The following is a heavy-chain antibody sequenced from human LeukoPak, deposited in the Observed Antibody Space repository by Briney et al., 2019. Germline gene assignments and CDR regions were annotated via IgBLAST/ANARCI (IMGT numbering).Heavy chain of an antibody. Sequence: ASVKVSCKASGYTFTSYYMHWVRQAPGQGLEWMGIINPSGGSTSYAQKFQGRVTMTRDTSTSTVYMELSSLRSEDTAVYYCARDRAPHGYCSSTSCPFYYYYGMDVWGQGTTVTVSS. CDR2: INPSGGST. CDR1: GYTFTSYY. D-gene: IGHD2-2*01. J-gene: IGHJ6*02. V-gene: IGHV1-46*01. CDR3: ARDRAPHGYCSSTSCPFYYYYGMDV.